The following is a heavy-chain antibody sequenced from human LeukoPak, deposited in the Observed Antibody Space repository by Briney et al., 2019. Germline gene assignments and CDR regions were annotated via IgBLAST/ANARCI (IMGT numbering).Heavy chain of an antibody. Sequence: GASVKVSCKASGYTFTSYGISWVRQAPGQGLEWMGWISVYKGNAHYAQRLQGRVTMTTDTSTSTAYMELRSLTSDDTAMYYCARGYDSTGYSPTNHLDYWGQGTLVTVSS. CDR2: ISVYKGNA. CDR1: GYTFTSYG. D-gene: IGHD3-22*01. V-gene: IGHV1-18*01. J-gene: IGHJ4*02. CDR3: ARGYDSTGYSPTNHLDY.